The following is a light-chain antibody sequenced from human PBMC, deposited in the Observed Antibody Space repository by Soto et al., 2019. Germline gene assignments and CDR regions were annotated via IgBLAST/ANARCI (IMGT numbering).Light chain of an antibody. CDR3: SSYTTSSTLDV. CDR2: EVS. CDR1: SSDVGGYNY. V-gene: IGLV2-14*01. Sequence: QSALTQPASVSGSPGQSITISCTGTSSDVGGYNYVSWYQQHPGKVPKLMIYEVSNRPSGVSNRFSGSKSGNTASLTISGLQAEDEDDYYCSSYTTSSTLDVFGTGTKVTVL. J-gene: IGLJ1*01.